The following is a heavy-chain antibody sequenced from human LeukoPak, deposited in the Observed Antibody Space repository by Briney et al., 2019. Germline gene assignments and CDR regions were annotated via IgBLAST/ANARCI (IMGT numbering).Heavy chain of an antibody. V-gene: IGHV3-74*01. CDR2: INSDGSST. Sequence: GGSLRLSCAASGFTFSSYWMHWVRQAPGQGLVWVSRINSDGSSTSYADSVKGRFTISRDNAKNTLYLQMNSLRAEDTAVYYCARGVYYYDSSNCGYWGQGTLVTVSS. CDR3: ARGVYYYDSSNCGY. CDR1: GFTFSSYW. J-gene: IGHJ4*02. D-gene: IGHD3-22*01.